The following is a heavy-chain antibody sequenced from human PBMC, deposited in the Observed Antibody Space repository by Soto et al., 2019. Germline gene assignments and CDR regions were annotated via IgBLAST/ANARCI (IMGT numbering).Heavy chain of an antibody. CDR1: GFTFSDYY. Sequence: GGSLRLSCAASGFTFSDYYMSWIRQAPGKGLEWVSYISSSSSYTNYADSVKGRFTISRDNAKNSLYLQMNSLRAEDTAVYYCARHLSPGIAVAGIDYWGQGTLVTVSS. V-gene: IGHV3-11*06. D-gene: IGHD6-19*01. CDR3: ARHLSPGIAVAGIDY. CDR2: ISSSSSYT. J-gene: IGHJ4*02.